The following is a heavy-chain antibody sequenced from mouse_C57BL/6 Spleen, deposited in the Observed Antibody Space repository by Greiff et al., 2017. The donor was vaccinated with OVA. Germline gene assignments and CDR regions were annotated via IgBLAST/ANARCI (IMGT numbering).Heavy chain of an antibody. J-gene: IGHJ2*01. Sequence: VQLQQSGAELARPGASVKMSCKASGYTFTSYTMHWVKQRPGQGLEWIGYINPSSGYTKYNQKFKDKATLTADKSSSTAYMQLSSLTSEDSAVYYCARGAYDSSDDWGQGPTLTVSS. CDR1: GYTFTSYT. V-gene: IGHV1-4*01. CDR3: ARGAYDSSDD. CDR2: INPSSGYT. D-gene: IGHD1-1*01.